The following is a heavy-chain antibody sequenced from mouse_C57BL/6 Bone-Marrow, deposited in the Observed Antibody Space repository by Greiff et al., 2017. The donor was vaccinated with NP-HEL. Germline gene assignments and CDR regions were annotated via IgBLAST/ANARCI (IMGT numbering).Heavy chain of an antibody. J-gene: IGHJ1*03. Sequence: VQLQQPGAELVKPGASVKMSCKASGYTFTSYWITWVKQRPGQGLEWIGDIYPGSGSTNYNEKFKSKATMTVDTSSSTAYLQLSCLPSEYSAVYYCARSGIYAGYYGYFDVWGTGTTVTVSS. CDR3: ARSGIYAGYYGYFDV. V-gene: IGHV1-55*01. CDR1: GYTFTSYW. CDR2: IYPGSGST. D-gene: IGHD2-3*01.